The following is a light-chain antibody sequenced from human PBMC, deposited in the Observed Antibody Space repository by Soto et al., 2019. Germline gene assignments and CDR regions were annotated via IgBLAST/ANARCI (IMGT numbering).Light chain of an antibody. Sequence: EIVMTQSPATLSVSPGERATLSCRASENIYTNLAWYRQKPGQAPRLLFYGASTRATGLPARFSGTGSGTEFTLTINSLQAEDSAVYHCQQYYNWPRTFGQGTRLEIK. CDR1: ENIYTN. V-gene: IGKV3-15*01. J-gene: IGKJ5*01. CDR3: QQYYNWPRT. CDR2: GAS.